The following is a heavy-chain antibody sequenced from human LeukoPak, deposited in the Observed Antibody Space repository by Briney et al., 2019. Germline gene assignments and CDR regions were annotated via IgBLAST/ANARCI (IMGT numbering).Heavy chain of an antibody. D-gene: IGHD7-27*01. CDR3: ARDPALLTAGAFDI. J-gene: IGHJ3*02. Sequence: GASVKVSCKASGGTFSSYAISWVRQAPGQGLEWMGGIIPIFGTANYAQKFQGRVTITSDESTSTAYMELSSLRSEDTAVYYCARDPALLTAGAFDIWGLGTMVTVSS. CDR1: GGTFSSYA. V-gene: IGHV1-69*13. CDR2: IIPIFGTA.